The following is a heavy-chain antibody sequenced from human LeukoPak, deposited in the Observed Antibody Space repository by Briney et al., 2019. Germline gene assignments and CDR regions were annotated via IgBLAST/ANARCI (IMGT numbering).Heavy chain of an antibody. J-gene: IGHJ4*02. CDR1: GFTFSSYS. CDR3: AREPLFDGSSLFDY. D-gene: IGHD6-6*01. Sequence: GGSLRLSCAASGFTFSSYSMNWVRQAPGKGLEWVSSISSSSSYIYYADSVKGRFTISRDNAKSSLYLQMNSLRAEDTAVYYCAREPLFDGSSLFDYWGQGTLVTVSS. V-gene: IGHV3-21*01. CDR2: ISSSSSYI.